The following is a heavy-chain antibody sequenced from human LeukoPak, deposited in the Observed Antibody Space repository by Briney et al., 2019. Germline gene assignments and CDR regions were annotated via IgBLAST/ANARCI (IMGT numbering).Heavy chain of an antibody. CDR3: ARDPWFRGSSDY. D-gene: IGHD1-26*01. Sequence: ASVKVSCKASGYTFTGYYMHWVRQAPGQGLEWMGWINPNSGGTNYAQKFQGRVTMTRDTSISTAYMELSRLRSDDTAVYYCARDPWFRGSSDYWGQGTLVTVSS. V-gene: IGHV1-2*02. CDR1: GYTFTGYY. CDR2: INPNSGGT. J-gene: IGHJ4*02.